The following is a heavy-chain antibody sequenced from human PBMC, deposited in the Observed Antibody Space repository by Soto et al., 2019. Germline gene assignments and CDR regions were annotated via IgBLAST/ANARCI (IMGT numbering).Heavy chain of an antibody. CDR1: GFSFSSFP. Sequence: EVQLVESGGAFVRPGESLRLSCVASGFSFSSFPMNWVRQAPGGGLEWVSYISSLGNTINYADSGRDRFTISKDNNKNTLYLQMDSLRDEDTAVYFCARDGTFGHYDDTSTYYLDHWGQGTPVTGSS. J-gene: IGHJ4*02. D-gene: IGHD4-17*01. CDR3: ARDGTFGHYDDTSTYYLDH. V-gene: IGHV3-48*02. CDR2: ISSLGNTI.